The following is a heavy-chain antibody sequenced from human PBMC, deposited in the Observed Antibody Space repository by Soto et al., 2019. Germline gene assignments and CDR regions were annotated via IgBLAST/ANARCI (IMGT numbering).Heavy chain of an antibody. V-gene: IGHV4-61*08. J-gene: IGHJ4*02. D-gene: IGHD6-19*01. CDR3: ARSVAVPGAHIDY. CDR2: VYYTGST. Sequence: ETLYLTCTFSGCSINNSGYYWSWIRQSPGKGLEWLGYVYYTGSTNYSPSLRSRVSISVDTSKNEFSLRLSSVTAADTAVYFCARSVAVPGAHIDYWGQGTQVTVSS. CDR1: GCSINNSGYY.